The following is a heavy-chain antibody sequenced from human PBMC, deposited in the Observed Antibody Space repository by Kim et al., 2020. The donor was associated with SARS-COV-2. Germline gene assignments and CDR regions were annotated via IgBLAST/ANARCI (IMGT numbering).Heavy chain of an antibody. CDR3: ARFYGSGSYCDY. Sequence: YYNPSLKSRVTISVDTSKNQFSLKLRSVTAADTAVYYCARFYGSGSYCDYWGQGTLVTVSS. J-gene: IGHJ4*02. D-gene: IGHD3-10*01. V-gene: IGHV4-31*02.